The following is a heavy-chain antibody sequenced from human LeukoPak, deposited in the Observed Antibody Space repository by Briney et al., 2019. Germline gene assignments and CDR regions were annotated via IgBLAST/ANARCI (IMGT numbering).Heavy chain of an antibody. V-gene: IGHV3-48*02. CDR2: ISSSSSTI. CDR3: ATDPGSSWKADY. D-gene: IGHD6-13*01. J-gene: IGHJ4*02. CDR1: GFTFSSYS. Sequence: GGSLRLSCAASGFTFSSYSMHWARQAPGKGLEWVSYISSSSSTIYYADSVKGRFTISRDNAKNSLYLQMNSLRDEDTAVYYCATDPGSSWKADYWGQGTLVTVSS.